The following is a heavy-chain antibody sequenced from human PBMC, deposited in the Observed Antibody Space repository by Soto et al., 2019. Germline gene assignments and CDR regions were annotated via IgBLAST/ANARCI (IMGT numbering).Heavy chain of an antibody. D-gene: IGHD3-10*01. CDR3: ARDRYYGSGSYTGYYYGMDV. Sequence: PSETLSLTCTVSGGSVSSGSYNWSWIRQPPGKGLEWIGYIYYSGSTNYNPSLKSRVTISVDTSKNQFSLKLSSVTAADSAVYYCARDRYYGSGSYTGYYYGMDVWVQGTTVTVSS. CDR2: IYYSGST. CDR1: GGSVSSGSYN. J-gene: IGHJ6*02. V-gene: IGHV4-61*01.